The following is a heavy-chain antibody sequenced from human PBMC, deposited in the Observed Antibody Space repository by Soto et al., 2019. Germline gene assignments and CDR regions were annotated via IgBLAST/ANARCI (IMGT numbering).Heavy chain of an antibody. CDR1: GFTFSDYV. CDR3: ARDSSNDFGMDV. Sequence: EVQLLESGGDLVQPGGSLRLSCVASGFTFSDYVMSWVRQVPGKGLEWVSSISDGGERTDYRDSVRGRFTISRDNARFTLHLQMNSLRVDDTAIYFCARDSSNDFGMDVWGQGTTVTVSS. J-gene: IGHJ6*02. CDR2: ISDGGERT. D-gene: IGHD3-16*01. V-gene: IGHV3-23*01.